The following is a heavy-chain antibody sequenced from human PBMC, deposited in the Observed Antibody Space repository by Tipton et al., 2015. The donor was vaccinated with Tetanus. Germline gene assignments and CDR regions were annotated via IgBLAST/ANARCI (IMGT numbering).Heavy chain of an antibody. V-gene: IGHV5-51*01. CDR2: IFPDDSDT. CDR3: ARMYSTSSPFDH. CDR1: GYSFTSHW. Sequence: QLVQSGADVKKPGESLKISCKASGYSFTSHWIGWVRQMPGKGLEWMGMIFPDDSDTRYSPSFQGHVTFSVDKSTSTGYLQWSSLKASDTAMYFCARMYSTSSPFDHWGQGTLVAVSS. J-gene: IGHJ4*02. D-gene: IGHD6-6*01.